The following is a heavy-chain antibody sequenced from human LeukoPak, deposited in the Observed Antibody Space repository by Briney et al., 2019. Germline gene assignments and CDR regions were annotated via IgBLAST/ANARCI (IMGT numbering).Heavy chain of an antibody. V-gene: IGHV4-59*11. CDR1: GVSISSHY. Sequence: PSETLSLTCTVSGVSISSHYWSWIRQPPGKGLEWIGYIYYSGSTNYNPSLKSRVTISVDTSKNQFSLKLSSVTAADTAVYYCARVATVVYYYYGMDVWGQGTTVTVSS. CDR2: IYYSGST. D-gene: IGHD4-17*01. CDR3: ARVATVVYYYYGMDV. J-gene: IGHJ6*02.